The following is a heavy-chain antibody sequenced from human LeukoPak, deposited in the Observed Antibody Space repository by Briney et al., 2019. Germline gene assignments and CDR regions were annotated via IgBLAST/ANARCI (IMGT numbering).Heavy chain of an antibody. D-gene: IGHD1-26*01. CDR3: ARDSQWELLSSFDY. V-gene: IGHV4-34*01. J-gene: IGHJ4*02. CDR1: GGSFSGYY. CDR2: INHSGST. Sequence: SETLSLTCAVYGGSFSGYYWSWIRQPPGKGLEWIGEINHSGSTNYNPSLKSRVTISVDTSKNQFSLKLSSVTAADTAVYYCARDSQWELLSSFDYWGQGTLVTVSS.